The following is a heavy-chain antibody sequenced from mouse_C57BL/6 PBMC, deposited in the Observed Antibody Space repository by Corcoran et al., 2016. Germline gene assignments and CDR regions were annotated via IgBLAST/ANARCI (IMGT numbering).Heavy chain of an antibody. D-gene: IGHD1-1*01. J-gene: IGHJ2*01. CDR3: ARGEVYYYGSSGGY. CDR1: GYAFSSYW. V-gene: IGHV1-80*01. CDR2: IYPGDGDT. Sequence: QVQLQQSGAELVKPGASVKISCKASGYAFSSYWMNWVKQRPGKGLEWIGQIYPGDGDTNYNGKFKGKATLTADKSSSTAYMQLSSLTSEDSAVYCCARGEVYYYGSSGGYWGQGTTLTVSS.